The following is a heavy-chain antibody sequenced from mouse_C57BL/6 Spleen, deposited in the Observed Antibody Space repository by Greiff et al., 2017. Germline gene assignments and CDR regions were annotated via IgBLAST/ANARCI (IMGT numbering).Heavy chain of an antibody. CDR2: IYPGSGNT. V-gene: IGHV1-76*01. Sequence: QVQLQQSGAELVRPGASVKLSCKASGYTFTDYYINWVKQRPGQGLEWIARIYPGSGNTYYTEKFKGKATLTAEKSSSTAYMQLSSLTSEDSAVYFCARRESIYYGNYEAMDDWGQGTSVTVSS. CDR3: ARRESIYYGNYEAMDD. CDR1: GYTFTDYY. J-gene: IGHJ4*01. D-gene: IGHD2-1*01.